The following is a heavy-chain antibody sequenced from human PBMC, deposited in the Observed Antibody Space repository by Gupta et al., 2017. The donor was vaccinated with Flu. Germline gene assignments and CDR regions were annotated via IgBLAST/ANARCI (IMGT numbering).Heavy chain of an antibody. CDR2: IIPIFGTA. CDR3: ARDRGTKAWSDP. D-gene: IGHD3-16*01. CDR1: FRSYA. Sequence: FRSYAISWVRQAPGQGLEWMGGIIPIFGTANYAQKFQGRVTITADESTSTAYMELRSLRXEXTAVYYXARDRGTKAWSDPGGQGTLVTVYS. V-gene: IGHV1-69*01. J-gene: IGHJ5*02.